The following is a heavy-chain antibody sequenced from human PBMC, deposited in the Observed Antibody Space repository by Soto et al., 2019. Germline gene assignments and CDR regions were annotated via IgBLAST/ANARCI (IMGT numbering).Heavy chain of an antibody. Sequence: AETLSLTCTVSGGSISNYYWSWIRQPPGKGLEWIGYIYYSGSTNYNPSLKSRVTISVDTSKNQFSLKLSSVTAADTAVYYCARDRLANWFDPWGQGTLVTVSS. CDR1: GGSISNYY. D-gene: IGHD3-9*01. J-gene: IGHJ5*02. CDR3: ARDRLANWFDP. V-gene: IGHV4-59*01. CDR2: IYYSGST.